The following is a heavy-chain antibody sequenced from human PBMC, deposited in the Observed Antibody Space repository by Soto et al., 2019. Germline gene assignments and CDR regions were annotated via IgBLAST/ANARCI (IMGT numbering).Heavy chain of an antibody. CDR3: ARVSGSYYYGMDV. CDR1: GGSISSNYW. V-gene: IGHV4-4*02. Sequence: SETLSITFAVSGGSISSNYWLSWVRQPPGKGLEWIGEIYHSGSTNYNPSLKSRVTISVDKSKNQFSLKLSSVTAADTAVYYCARVSGSYYYGMDVWGKGTTVTVS. J-gene: IGHJ6*04. D-gene: IGHD1-26*01. CDR2: IYHSGST.